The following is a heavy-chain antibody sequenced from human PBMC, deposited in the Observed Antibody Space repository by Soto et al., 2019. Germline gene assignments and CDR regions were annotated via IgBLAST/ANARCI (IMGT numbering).Heavy chain of an antibody. CDR1: GFTFTRYS. CDR2: ISSTTNYI. CDR3: ARESEDLTSNFDY. V-gene: IGHV3-21*06. J-gene: IGHJ4*02. Sequence: GGSLRLSCAASGFTFTRYSMNWVRQASGKGLEWVSSISSTTNYIYYGDSMKGRFTISRDNAKNSLYLEMNSLRAEDTAVYYCARESEDLTSNFDYWGQGTLVTVSS.